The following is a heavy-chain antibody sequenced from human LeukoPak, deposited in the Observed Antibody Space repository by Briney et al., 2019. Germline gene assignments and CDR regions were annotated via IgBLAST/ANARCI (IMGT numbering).Heavy chain of an antibody. J-gene: IGHJ6*03. V-gene: IGHV4-39*07. CDR2: VRYSGKT. Sequence: SETLSLTCTVSGGSISSSSSYWGWIRQPPGKGLEWIGSVRYSGKTYYNPSLKSRVTMSLDTSKNQFSLKLSSVTAADTAVYYCARASRGDYYYYMDVWGKGTTVTVSS. CDR3: ARASRGDYYYYMDV. CDR1: GGSISSSSSY.